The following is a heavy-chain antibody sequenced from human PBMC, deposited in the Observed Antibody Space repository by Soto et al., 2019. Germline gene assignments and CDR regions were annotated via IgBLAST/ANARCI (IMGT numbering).Heavy chain of an antibody. D-gene: IGHD6-19*01. Sequence: QITLKESGPTLVKPTQTLTLTCTFSGFSLSTSGVGVGWIRQPPGKALEWLALIYGDEDKGYSPSLKSRLTXXKDTSKNQVVRTMTNRDPGDTAAYYCAQWLGWFDPWGQGTLVTVSS. CDR1: GFSLSTSGVG. J-gene: IGHJ5*02. V-gene: IGHV2-5*02. CDR3: AQWLGWFDP. CDR2: IYGDEDK.